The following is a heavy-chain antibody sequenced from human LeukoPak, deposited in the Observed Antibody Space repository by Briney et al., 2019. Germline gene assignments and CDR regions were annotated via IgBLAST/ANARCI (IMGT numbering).Heavy chain of an antibody. CDR3: ARENDFWSGYAHYYYYYGMDV. J-gene: IGHJ6*02. Sequence: GGSLRLSCAASGFTFSSYWMHWVRQAPGKGLVWVSRINSDGSSTTYADSVKGRFTISRDNAKNTLYLQMNSLRAEDTAVYYCARENDFWSGYAHYYYYYGMDVWGQGTTVTVSS. D-gene: IGHD3-3*01. CDR1: GFTFSSYW. V-gene: IGHV3-74*01. CDR2: INSDGSST.